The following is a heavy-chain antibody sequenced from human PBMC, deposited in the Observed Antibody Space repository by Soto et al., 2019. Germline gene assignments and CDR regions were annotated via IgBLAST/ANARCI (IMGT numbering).Heavy chain of an antibody. CDR1: GYSFTSYW. J-gene: IGHJ6*02. V-gene: IGHV5-51*01. CDR2: IYPGDSDT. CDR3: ARPIHDYGGNVRARYYYYYGMDV. Sequence: EVQLVQSGAEVKKPGESLKISCKGSGYSFTSYWIGWVRQMPGKGLEWMGIIYPGDSDTRYSPSFQGQVTISADKSISTAYLQWSSLKASDTAMYYCARPIHDYGGNVRARYYYYYGMDVWGQGTTVTVSS. D-gene: IGHD4-17*01.